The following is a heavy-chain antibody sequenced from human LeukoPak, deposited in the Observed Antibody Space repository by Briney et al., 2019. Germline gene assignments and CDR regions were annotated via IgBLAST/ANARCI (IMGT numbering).Heavy chain of an antibody. CDR1: GFTFSSYA. J-gene: IGHJ4*02. CDR2: ISSSSSYI. V-gene: IGHV3-21*04. D-gene: IGHD3-22*01. Sequence: GGSLRLSCAASGFTFSSYAMSWVRQAPGKGLEWVSSISSSSSYIYYADSVKGRFTISRDNAKNSLYLQMNSLRAEDMALYYCARDSSGYLGYWGQGTLVTVSS. CDR3: ARDSSGYLGY.